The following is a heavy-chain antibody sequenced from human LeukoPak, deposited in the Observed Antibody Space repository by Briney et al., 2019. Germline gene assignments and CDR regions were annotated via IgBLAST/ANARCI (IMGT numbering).Heavy chain of an antibody. V-gene: IGHV3-30*02. CDR3: ARDGYSGSYYRLYYFFMDV. Sequence: GGSLRLSCAASGFTFSSYGMHWVRQAPGKGLEWVAFIRYDGSNKYYADSVKGRFTISRDNSENTLYLQMNSLRGEDTAVYYCARDGYSGSYYRLYYFFMDVWGKGTTVTVSS. CDR1: GFTFSSYG. J-gene: IGHJ6*03. CDR2: IRYDGSNK. D-gene: IGHD1-26*01.